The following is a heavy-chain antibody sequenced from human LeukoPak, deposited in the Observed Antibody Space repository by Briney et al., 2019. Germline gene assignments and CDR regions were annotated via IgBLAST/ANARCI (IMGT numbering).Heavy chain of an antibody. J-gene: IGHJ4*02. Sequence: ASVKVSCKASGYTFTSYDINWVRQATGQGLEWMGWMNPNSGNTGYAQKFQGRVTMTRNTSISTAYMELSSLGSEDTAVYYCARASPGSSWYKSIDYWGQGTLVTVSS. CDR2: MNPNSGNT. CDR3: ARASPGSSWYKSIDY. V-gene: IGHV1-8*01. D-gene: IGHD6-13*01. CDR1: GYTFTSYD.